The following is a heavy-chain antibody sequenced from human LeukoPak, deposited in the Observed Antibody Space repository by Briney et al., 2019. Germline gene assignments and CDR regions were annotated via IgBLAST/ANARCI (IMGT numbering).Heavy chain of an antibody. Sequence: GGSLRLSCAASGFTFNTHAMTWVRQAPGKGLEWVSAIGGSGRGTYYADSVKGRFTISRDNSKNTLYLQMNSLRAEDTALYYCAKNGGDSYGTGHFDYWGQGTLVPVST. D-gene: IGHD5-18*01. J-gene: IGHJ4*02. CDR3: AKNGGDSYGTGHFDY. CDR2: IGGSGRGT. V-gene: IGHV3-23*01. CDR1: GFTFNTHA.